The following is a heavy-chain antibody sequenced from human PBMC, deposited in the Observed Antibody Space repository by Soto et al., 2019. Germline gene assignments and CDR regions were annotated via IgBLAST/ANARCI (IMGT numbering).Heavy chain of an antibody. V-gene: IGHV5-51*01. CDR3: ARRGSIAAPPWWFDP. CDR2: IYPGDSDT. CDR1: GYSFTSYW. J-gene: IGHJ5*02. Sequence: GESLKISCKGSGYSFTSYWIGWVRQMPGKGLEWMGIIYPGDSDTRYSPSFQGQVTISADKSISTAYLQWSSLKASDTAMYYCARRGSIAAPPWWFDPWGQGTLVTVSS. D-gene: IGHD6-6*01.